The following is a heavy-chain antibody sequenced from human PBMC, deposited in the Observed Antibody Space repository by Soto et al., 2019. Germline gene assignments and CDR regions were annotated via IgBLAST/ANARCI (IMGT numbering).Heavy chain of an antibody. D-gene: IGHD1-20*01. CDR1: GGTFSSYA. V-gene: IGHV1-69*12. CDR2: IIPIFGTA. Sequence: QVQLVQSGAEVKKPGSSVKVSCKASGGTFSSYAISWVRQAPGQGLEWMGGIIPIFGTANYTQNFQGRVTITADESTSTAYMELTSLRSEDTAIYYCAYNNWRYYYYGVDVWGQGTTVTVSS. J-gene: IGHJ6*02. CDR3: AYNNWRYYYYGVDV.